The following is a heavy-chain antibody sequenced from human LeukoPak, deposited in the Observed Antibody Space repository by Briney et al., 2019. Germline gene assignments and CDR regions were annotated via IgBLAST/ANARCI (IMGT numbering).Heavy chain of an antibody. CDR1: GGSISSYY. Sequence: SETVSLTCTVSGGSISSYYWSWIRQPPGKGLEWIGYIYYSGSTNYNPSLKSRVTISVDTSKNQFSLKLSSVSAADTAVYYCARSVGEKTPFDYWGQGTLVTVSS. CDR3: ARSVGEKTPFDY. D-gene: IGHD3-10*01. CDR2: IYYSGST. J-gene: IGHJ4*02. V-gene: IGHV4-59*01.